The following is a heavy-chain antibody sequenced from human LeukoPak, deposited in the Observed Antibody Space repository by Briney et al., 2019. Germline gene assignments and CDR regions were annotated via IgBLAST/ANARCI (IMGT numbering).Heavy chain of an antibody. D-gene: IGHD3-3*01. Sequence: GSSVKVSCKASGGTFSSYAISWVRQAPGQGLEWMGGIIPIFGTANYAQKFQGRVTITADESTSTAYMELSRLRSDDTAVYYCARDPLNDYDFWSGSGLGYWGQGTLVTVSS. CDR3: ARDPLNDYDFWSGSGLGY. V-gene: IGHV1-69*01. CDR1: GGTFSSYA. CDR2: IIPIFGTA. J-gene: IGHJ4*02.